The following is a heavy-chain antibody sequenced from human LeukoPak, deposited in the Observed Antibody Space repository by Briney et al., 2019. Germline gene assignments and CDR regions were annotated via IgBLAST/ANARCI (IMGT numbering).Heavy chain of an antibody. CDR2: ISNSGST. V-gene: IGHV4-59*01. J-gene: IGHJ6*03. CDR1: GGSTSNVY. CDR3: ARGGNTRDDYYYMDV. Sequence: PSETLSLTCSVSGGSTSNVYWSWIRQPPGKELEWIGYISNSGSTDYNPSLQSRVTISVDTSKNQISLKVSSVTAADTAVYYCARGGNTRDDYYYMDVWGKGTTVTVSS.